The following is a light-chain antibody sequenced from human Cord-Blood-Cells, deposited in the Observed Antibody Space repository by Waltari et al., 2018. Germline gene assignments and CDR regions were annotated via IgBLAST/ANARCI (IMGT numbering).Light chain of an antibody. J-gene: IGLJ2*01. CDR2: YKSDSDK. CDR3: MIWHSSAVV. CDR1: SGINFSTYR. Sequence: QAVLTQPSSLSASPGASASLPCTLRSGINFSTYRLYRYQPHPGSPPQYLLRYKSDSDKQQGSGVPSRFSGSKDASANAGILLISGLQSEDEADYYCMIWHSSAVVFGGGTKLTVL. V-gene: IGLV5-45*02.